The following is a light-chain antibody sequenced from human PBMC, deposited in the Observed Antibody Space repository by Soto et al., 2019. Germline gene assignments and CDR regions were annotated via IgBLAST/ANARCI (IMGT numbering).Light chain of an antibody. CDR3: QSYDNSLSAHVV. V-gene: IGLV1-40*01. CDR1: SSNIGAGYD. Sequence: QSVLTQPPSVSGAPGQRCTISCTGSSSNIGAGYDVHWYQLLPRTAPKLLIYGDSNRPSGVPDRFSGSRSGTSASLAIAGLQAEDEADYYCQSYDNSLSAHVVFGGGTQLTVL. CDR2: GDS. J-gene: IGLJ2*01.